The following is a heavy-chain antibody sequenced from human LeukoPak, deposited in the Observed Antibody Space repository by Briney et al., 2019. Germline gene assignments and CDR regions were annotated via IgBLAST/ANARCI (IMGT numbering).Heavy chain of an antibody. J-gene: IGHJ4*02. V-gene: IGHV3-30*04. D-gene: IGHD2-8*02. CDR3: ARAKYWAKYYFDY. Sequence: GGSLRLSCAASGFTFSSYAMHWVRQAPGKGLEWVAVISHNDGSNEYYADSVKGQFTISRDNSKNTLYLQMNSLRAEDTAVYYCARAKYWAKYYFDYWGQGTPVTVSS. CDR2: ISHNDGSNE. CDR1: GFTFSSYA.